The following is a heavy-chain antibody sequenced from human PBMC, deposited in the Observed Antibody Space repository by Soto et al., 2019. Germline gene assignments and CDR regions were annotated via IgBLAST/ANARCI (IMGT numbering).Heavy chain of an antibody. V-gene: IGHV3-30-3*01. J-gene: IGHJ4*02. D-gene: IGHD3-22*01. CDR1: GFTFSSYA. Sequence: GGSLRLSCAASGFTFSSYAMHWVRQAPGKGLEWVAVISYDGSNKYYADSVKGRFTISRDNSKNTLYLQMNSLRAEDTAVYYCATPIVVVSTRPLFDYWGQGTLVTVSS. CDR3: ATPIVVVSTRPLFDY. CDR2: ISYDGSNK.